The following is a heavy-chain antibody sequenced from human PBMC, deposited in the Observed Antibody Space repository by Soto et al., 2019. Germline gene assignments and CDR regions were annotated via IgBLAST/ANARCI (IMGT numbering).Heavy chain of an antibody. CDR1: GFTFSSYW. J-gene: IGHJ4*02. Sequence: GWSLRLSCTASGFTFSSYWMSWVLQTPLKGLEWVANIKQDGSEKYYVDSVKGRFTISRDNAKNSLYLQMNSLRAEDTAVYYCARDMITFGGVSPFDYWGQGTLVTVSS. CDR3: ARDMITFGGVSPFDY. CDR2: IKQDGSEK. V-gene: IGHV3-7*01. D-gene: IGHD3-16*01.